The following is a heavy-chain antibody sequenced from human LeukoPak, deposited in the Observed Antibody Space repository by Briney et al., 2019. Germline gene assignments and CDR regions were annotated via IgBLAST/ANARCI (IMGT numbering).Heavy chain of an antibody. J-gene: IGHJ4*02. D-gene: IGHD3-22*01. V-gene: IGHV1-2*02. CDR3: ARDLDSSGYYGY. CDR2: INPNSGGT. Sequence: ASVKVSCKASGYTFTGYYMHWVRQAPGQGLEWMGWINPNSGGTNHAQKFQGRVTMTRDTSISTAYMELSRLRSDDTAVYYCARDLDSSGYYGYWGQGTLVTVSS. CDR1: GYTFTGYY.